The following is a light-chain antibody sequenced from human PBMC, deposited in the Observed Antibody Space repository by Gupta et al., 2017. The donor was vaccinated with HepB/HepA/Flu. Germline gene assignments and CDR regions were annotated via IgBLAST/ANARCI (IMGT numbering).Light chain of an antibody. Sequence: DIQMTQSPSSLSASVGDRVTITCRASQGIRNDLAWYQQKPGKAPNRLIYAASSLPRGVPSRFRGSGSGTEFTLTISSLQPEDFASYYCLQHRSCPWTFGQGTKVEIK. CDR1: QGIRND. V-gene: IGKV1-17*01. J-gene: IGKJ1*01. CDR2: AAS. CDR3: LQHRSCPWT.